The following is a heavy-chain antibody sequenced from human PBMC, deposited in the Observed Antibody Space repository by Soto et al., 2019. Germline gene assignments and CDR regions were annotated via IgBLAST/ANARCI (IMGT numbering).Heavy chain of an antibody. D-gene: IGHD6-6*01. V-gene: IGHV3-7*03. J-gene: IGHJ4*02. CDR1: GFTFSSYW. Sequence: GGSLILSCAASGFTFSSYWMSWVRQAPGKGLEWVANIKQDGSEKYYVDSVKGRFTISRDNAKNSLYLQMNSLRSEDTAVYYCASAFEYSSSPQKTYWGQGTLVTVSS. CDR2: IKQDGSEK. CDR3: ASAFEYSSSPQKTY.